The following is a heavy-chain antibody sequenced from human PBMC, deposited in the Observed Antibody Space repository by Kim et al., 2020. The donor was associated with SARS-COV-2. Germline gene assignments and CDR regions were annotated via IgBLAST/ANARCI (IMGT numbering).Heavy chain of an antibody. Sequence: GGSLRLSCAASGFTFDDYAMHWVRQAPGKGLEWVSGISWNSGSIGYADSVKGRFTISRDNAKNSLYLQMNSLRAEDTALYYCAKDIGVVGAHHPLDYWGQGTLVTVSS. D-gene: IGHD1-26*01. CDR2: ISWNSGSI. J-gene: IGHJ4*02. CDR1: GFTFDDYA. CDR3: AKDIGVVGAHHPLDY. V-gene: IGHV3-9*01.